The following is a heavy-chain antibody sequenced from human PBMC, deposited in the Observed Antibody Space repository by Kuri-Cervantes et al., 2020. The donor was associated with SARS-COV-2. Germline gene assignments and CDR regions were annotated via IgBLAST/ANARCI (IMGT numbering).Heavy chain of an antibody. CDR3: ARERDDWHDVIDYYYYDYKDV. J-gene: IGHJ6*03. CDR2: IYTSGST. Sequence: SETLSLTCTVSGGSFSSYYWSWIRQPAGKGLEWIGRIYTSGSTNNNPSLKSRVTMSVDTSKNQFSLKQSSVTAADTAVYYCARERDDWHDVIDYYYYDYKDVWGKGTMVTVSS. D-gene: IGHD1-1*01. V-gene: IGHV4-4*07. CDR1: GGSFSSYY.